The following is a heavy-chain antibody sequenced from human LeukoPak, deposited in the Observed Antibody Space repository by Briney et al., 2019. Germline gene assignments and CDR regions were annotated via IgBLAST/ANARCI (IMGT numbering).Heavy chain of an antibody. V-gene: IGHV6-1*01. CDR3: AREKFVFIAAAGAFDY. CDR1: GDSVSSNSAA. CDR2: TYYRSKWYN. J-gene: IGHJ4*02. Sequence: SQTLSLTCAISGDSVSSNSAAWNWIRQSPSRGLEWLGRTYYRSKWYNDYAVSVKSRITIHSDTSKNQFSLQLNSVTPEDTAVYYCAREKFVFIAAAGAFDYWGQGTLVTVSS. D-gene: IGHD6-13*01.